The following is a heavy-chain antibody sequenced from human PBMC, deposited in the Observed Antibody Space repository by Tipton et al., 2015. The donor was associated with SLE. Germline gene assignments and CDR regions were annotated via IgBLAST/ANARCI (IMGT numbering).Heavy chain of an antibody. D-gene: IGHD2-8*01. CDR3: ARASPGVWYFDL. CDR2: IYYSGSS. CDR1: GGSISSSSYY. V-gene: IGHV4-39*07. Sequence: TLSLTCTVSGGSISSSSYYWGWIRQPPGKGLEWIGRIYYSGSSYYNPSLKSRVTISVDTSKNQFSLKLSSVAAADTAVYYCARASPGVWYFDLWGRGTLVTVSS. J-gene: IGHJ2*01.